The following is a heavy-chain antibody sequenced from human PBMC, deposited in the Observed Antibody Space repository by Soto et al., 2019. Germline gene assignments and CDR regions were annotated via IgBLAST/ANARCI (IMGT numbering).Heavy chain of an antibody. CDR2: IIPIFGTA. D-gene: IGHD2-2*01. J-gene: IGHJ6*02. V-gene: IGHV1-69*12. CDR3: ARHLPAAGYYYGMDV. CDR1: GGTFSSYA. Sequence: QVQLVQSGAEVKKPGSSVKVSCNASGGTFSSYAISWVRQAPGQGLEWMGGIIPIFGTANYAQKFQGRVTITADESTSTAYMELSSLRAEDTAVYYCARHLPAAGYYYGMDVWGQGTTVTVSS.